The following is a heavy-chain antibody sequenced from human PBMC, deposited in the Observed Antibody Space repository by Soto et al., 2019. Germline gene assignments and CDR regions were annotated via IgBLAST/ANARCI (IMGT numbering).Heavy chain of an antibody. CDR2: ISYDGSNK. CDR1: GFTFSSYA. D-gene: IGHD5-12*01. CDR3: AREHGYNHADY. J-gene: IGHJ4*02. Sequence: QVQLVESGGGVVQPGRSLRLSCAASGFTFSSYAMHWVRQAPGKGLEWVAVISYDGSNKYYADSVKGRFTISRDNSKNTLYLQMNSLRAEDTAVYYCAREHGYNHADYWGQGTLVTVSS. V-gene: IGHV3-30-3*01.